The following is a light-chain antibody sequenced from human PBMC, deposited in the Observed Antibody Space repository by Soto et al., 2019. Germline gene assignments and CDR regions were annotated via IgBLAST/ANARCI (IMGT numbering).Light chain of an antibody. J-gene: IGKJ4*01. CDR3: QQANSFRLT. V-gene: IGKV1D-12*01. Sequence: DIQLTQSPSSVSASVGDRVTITCRASQGISRWLAWYQQKPGKAPNLLISGASSLQSGVPSRFSGSGSGTDFTLTISSLQPEDFATYYCQQANSFRLTFGGGNKVAIK. CDR1: QGISRW. CDR2: GAS.